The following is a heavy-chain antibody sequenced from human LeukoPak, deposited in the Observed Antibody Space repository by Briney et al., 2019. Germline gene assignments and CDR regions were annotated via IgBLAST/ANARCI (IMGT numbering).Heavy chain of an antibody. Sequence: PGGSLRLSCAASEFIFRSYWMGWVRQAPGKGLEWVANIKQDESEKYYVDSVKGRFTISRDNAKNSLYLQMNSLRADDTAIYYCARLTWICSNGVCYSGFDYWGQGTLVTVSS. CDR2: IKQDESEK. J-gene: IGHJ4*02. D-gene: IGHD2-8*01. CDR3: ARLTWICSNGVCYSGFDY. CDR1: EFIFRSYW. V-gene: IGHV3-7*01.